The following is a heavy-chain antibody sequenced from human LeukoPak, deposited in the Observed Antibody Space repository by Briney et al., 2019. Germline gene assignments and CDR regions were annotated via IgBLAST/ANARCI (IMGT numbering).Heavy chain of an antibody. J-gene: IGHJ4*02. Sequence: PGGSLRLSCAASGFTFSSYGMHWVRQASGEGLEWVAFIRYDGSNKYYADSVKGRFTISRDNSKNTLYLQMNSLRAEDTAVYYCAKEYCSGGSCLNYWGQGTLVTVSS. CDR2: IRYDGSNK. CDR3: AKEYCSGGSCLNY. CDR1: GFTFSSYG. D-gene: IGHD2-15*01. V-gene: IGHV3-30*02.